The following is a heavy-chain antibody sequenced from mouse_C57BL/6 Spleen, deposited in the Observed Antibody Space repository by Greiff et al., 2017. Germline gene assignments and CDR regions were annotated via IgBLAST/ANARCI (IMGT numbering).Heavy chain of an antibody. J-gene: IGHJ2*01. CDR1: GYTFTSYW. CDR3: GRRED. V-gene: IGHV1-72*01. Sequence: VQLQQPGAELVKPGASVKLSCKASGYTFTSYWMHWVKQRPGRGLVWIGRIDPNSGGTNYNEKFKSKATLTVDTPSSTAYMQLSSLTSGDSAIYNYGRREDWGQGTTLTVSS. CDR2: IDPNSGGT.